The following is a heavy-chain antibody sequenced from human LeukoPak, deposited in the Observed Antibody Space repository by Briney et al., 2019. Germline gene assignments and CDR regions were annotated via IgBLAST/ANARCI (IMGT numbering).Heavy chain of an antibody. CDR1: GGTFSSYA. V-gene: IGHV1-69*05. J-gene: IGHJ6*03. Sequence: SVKVSCKASGGTFSSYAISWVRQAPGQGLEWMGGIIPIFGTANYAQKFQGRVTITTDESTSTAYMELSSLGSEDTAVYYCARGPQYQPPPEYYYYYMDVWGKGTTVTVSS. CDR2: IIPIFGTA. CDR3: ARGPQYQPPPEYYYYYMDV. D-gene: IGHD2-2*01.